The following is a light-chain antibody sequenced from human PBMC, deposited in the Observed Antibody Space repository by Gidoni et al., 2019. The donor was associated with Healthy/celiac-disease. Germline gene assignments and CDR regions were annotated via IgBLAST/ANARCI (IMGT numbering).Light chain of an antibody. J-gene: IGKJ3*01. CDR3: QQSYSTPPLFT. CDR2: AAS. CDR1: QSISSY. V-gene: IGKV1-39*01. Sequence: IQMTQSPSSLSASVGDRVTITCRASQSISSYLNWYQQKPGKAPKLLIYAASSLQSGVPSRFSGSGSGTDFTLTISSLQPEDFATYYCQQSYSTPPLFTFXPXTKVDIK.